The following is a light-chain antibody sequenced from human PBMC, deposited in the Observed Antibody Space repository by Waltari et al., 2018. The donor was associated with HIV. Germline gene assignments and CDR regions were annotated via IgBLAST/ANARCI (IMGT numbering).Light chain of an antibody. V-gene: IGLV1-44*01. CDR2: SND. J-gene: IGLJ1*01. CDR3: SAWDDSLKGV. Sequence: QSVLTQPPSESGTPRQGVTLYCSGCRPNIGTTSATWYQQLPGTAPKLLIYSNDQRPSGVPDRFSGSKSGTSASLAISGLQSEDEADYYCSAWDDSLKGVFGTGTKVTVL. CDR1: RPNIGTTS.